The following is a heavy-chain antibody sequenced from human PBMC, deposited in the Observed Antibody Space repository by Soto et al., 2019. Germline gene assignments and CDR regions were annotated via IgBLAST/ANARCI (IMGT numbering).Heavy chain of an antibody. CDR2: IDPSDSYT. Sequence: GESLKISCKGSGYSFTSYWISWVRQMPGKGLEWMGRIDPSDSYTNYSPSFQGHVTISADKSISTAYLQWSSLKASDTAMYYCARRRDGYNAYGYWGQGTLVTVSS. J-gene: IGHJ4*02. CDR1: GYSFTSYW. CDR3: ARRRDGYNAYGY. V-gene: IGHV5-10-1*01. D-gene: IGHD5-12*01.